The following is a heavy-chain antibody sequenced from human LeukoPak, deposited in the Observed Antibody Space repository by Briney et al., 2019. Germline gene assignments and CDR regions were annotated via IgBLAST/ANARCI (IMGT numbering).Heavy chain of an antibody. V-gene: IGHV3-43D*04. CDR3: AKDAYCSSTSCYYMDV. J-gene: IGHJ6*03. Sequence: GGSLRFSCAASGFTFDDYAMHWVRQAPGKGLEWVSLISWDGGGTYYADSVKGRFTISRDNSKNSLYLQMNSLRAEDTALYYCAKDAYCSSTSCYYMDVWGKGTTVTVSS. CDR1: GFTFDDYA. CDR2: ISWDGGGT. D-gene: IGHD2-2*01.